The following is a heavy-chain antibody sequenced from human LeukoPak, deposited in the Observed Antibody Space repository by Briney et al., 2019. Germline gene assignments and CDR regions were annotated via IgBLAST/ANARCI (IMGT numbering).Heavy chain of an antibody. CDR1: GISFSNYW. CDR2: IKEDGSDK. J-gene: IGHJ2*01. CDR3: ARWTDWYFDL. Sequence: GGSLRLSCAASGISFSNYWMTWIRQAPEKGLQWVANIKEDGSDKNYADSVKGRFTISRDNAKNLLYLQMNSLGAEDTAVYYCARWTDWYFDLWGRGTLVTVSS. D-gene: IGHD2-21*02. V-gene: IGHV3-7*01.